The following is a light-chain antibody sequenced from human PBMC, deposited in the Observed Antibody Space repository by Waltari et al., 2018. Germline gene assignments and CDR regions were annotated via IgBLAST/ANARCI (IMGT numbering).Light chain of an antibody. Sequence: VLTQSPGTLSLSPGDRATPSCRASQRLTKNYLAWYQQKPGQAPRLLIYGASSRAAGIPDRFSGSGSGTDFTLTISRLEPEDFAVYYCQQYGSSVLYTFGQGTKLEIK. CDR1: QRLTKNY. CDR3: QQYGSSVLYT. CDR2: GAS. J-gene: IGKJ2*01. V-gene: IGKV3-20*01.